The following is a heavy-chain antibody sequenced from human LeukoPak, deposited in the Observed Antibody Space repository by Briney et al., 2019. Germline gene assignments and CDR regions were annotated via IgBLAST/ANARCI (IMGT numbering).Heavy chain of an antibody. Sequence: GGSLRLSCAASGFDFGAYEMNWVRQATGKGLEWVAYFAGSDTTTYYADSVKGRFTISRDNARNSLYLQMNSLRAEDTALYYCTTLGYHLDSWGQGTLVTVSS. J-gene: IGHJ4*02. CDR1: GFDFGAYE. D-gene: IGHD3-22*01. CDR2: FAGSDTTT. CDR3: TTLGYHLDS. V-gene: IGHV3-48*03.